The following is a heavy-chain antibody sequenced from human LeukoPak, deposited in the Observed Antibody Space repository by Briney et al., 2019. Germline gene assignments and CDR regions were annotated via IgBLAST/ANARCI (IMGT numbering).Heavy chain of an antibody. D-gene: IGHD3-10*01. CDR2: INPNSGGT. CDR1: GYTFTGYY. CDR3: ARESREFRGVASWAFDI. J-gene: IGHJ3*02. Sequence: GASVKVSCKASGYTFTGYYMHWVRQAPGQGLEWMGWINPNSGGTNYAQKFQGRVTMTRDTSISTAYMELSRLRSDDTAVYYCARESREFRGVASWAFDIWGQGTMVTVSS. V-gene: IGHV1-2*02.